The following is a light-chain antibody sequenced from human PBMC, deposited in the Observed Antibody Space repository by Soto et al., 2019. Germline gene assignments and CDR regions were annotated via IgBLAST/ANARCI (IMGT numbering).Light chain of an antibody. J-gene: IGKJ1*01. CDR1: QSVSSSY. Sequence: EIVLTQSPGTLSLSPGERATLCCRASQSVSSSYLAWYQQKPGQAPRLLIYGASRRATGIPDRFSGSGSGTDFTLTISRLEPEDFAVYYCQHCGSSSWTFGQGSKVEIK. CDR3: QHCGSSSWT. V-gene: IGKV3-20*01. CDR2: GAS.